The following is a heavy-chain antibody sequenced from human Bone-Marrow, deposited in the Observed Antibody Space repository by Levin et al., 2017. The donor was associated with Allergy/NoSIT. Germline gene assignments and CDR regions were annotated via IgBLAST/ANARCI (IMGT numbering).Heavy chain of an antibody. CDR1: GYTFTGYY. D-gene: IGHD2-15*01. CDR2: INPNSGGT. J-gene: IGHJ3*02. V-gene: IGHV1-2*02. Sequence: GESLKISCKASGYTFTGYYMHWVRQAPGQGLEWMGWINPNSGGTNYAQKFQGRVTMTRDTSISTAYMELSRLRSDDTAVYYCARLRHHRYCSGGSCRVKSGLDDAFDIWGQGTMVTVSS. CDR3: ARLRHHRYCSGGSCRVKSGLDDAFDI.